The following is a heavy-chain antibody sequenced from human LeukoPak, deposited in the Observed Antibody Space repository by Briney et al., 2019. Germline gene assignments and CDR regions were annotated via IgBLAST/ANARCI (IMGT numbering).Heavy chain of an antibody. CDR3: ARDSMRSYLDY. CDR2: IYYTGNT. Sequence: PSETLSLTCTVSGGSISSSSYYWGWVRQHPGKGLEWIGYIYYTGNTYYNPSLKSRVTLSVDTSKNQFSLNLSSVTAADTAVYFCARDSMRSYLDYWGQGTLVTVSS. CDR1: GGSISSSSYY. D-gene: IGHD3-16*02. J-gene: IGHJ4*02. V-gene: IGHV4-31*03.